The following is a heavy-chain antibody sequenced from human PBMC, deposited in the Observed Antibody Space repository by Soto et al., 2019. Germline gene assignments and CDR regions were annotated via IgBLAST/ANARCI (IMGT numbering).Heavy chain of an antibody. V-gene: IGHV5-51*01. D-gene: IGHD6-13*01. Sequence: PGESLKISCKGSGYSFAAYWIGWVRQMPGKGLEWIGIIYPADSDTRYSPSFQGQVTISADKSINTAYLQWNSLRVSDTAMYYCARQGILPRSTDFWGPGPLVTVS. CDR3: ARQGILPRSTDF. CDR1: GYSFAAYW. CDR2: IYPADSDT. J-gene: IGHJ4*02.